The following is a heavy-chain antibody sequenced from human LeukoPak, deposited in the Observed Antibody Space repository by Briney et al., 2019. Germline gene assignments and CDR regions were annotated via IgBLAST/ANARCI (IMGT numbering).Heavy chain of an antibody. CDR3: AKGTTPLLHPRMAAVFQH. J-gene: IGHJ1*01. D-gene: IGHD4-11*01. Sequence: GGSLRLSCAASGFTFDDYTMHWVRQAPGKGLEWVSLISWDGGSTYYADSVKGRFTISRDNSKNSLYLQMNSLRTEDTALYYCAKGTTPLLHPRMAAVFQHWGQGTLVTVSS. CDR2: ISWDGGST. V-gene: IGHV3-43*01. CDR1: GFTFDDYT.